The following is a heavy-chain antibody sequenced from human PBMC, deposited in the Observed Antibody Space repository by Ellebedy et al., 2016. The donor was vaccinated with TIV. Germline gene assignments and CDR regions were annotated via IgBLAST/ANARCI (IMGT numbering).Heavy chain of an antibody. J-gene: IGHJ6*02. CDR2: VIPIIGAV. CDR3: ATGTDIVVVPAAMRRAGYYYYGMDV. V-gene: IGHV1-69*06. CDR1: GDILSSYA. Sequence: AASVKVSCKASGDILSSYAISWVRQAPGQGLERMGGVIPIIGAVNYAQDFQGRVTMTEDTSTDTAYMELSSLRSEDTAVYYCATGTDIVVVPAAMRRAGYYYYGMDVWGQGTTVTVSS. D-gene: IGHD2-2*01.